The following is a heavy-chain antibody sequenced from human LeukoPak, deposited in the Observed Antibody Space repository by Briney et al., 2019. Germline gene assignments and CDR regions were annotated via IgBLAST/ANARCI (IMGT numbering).Heavy chain of an antibody. CDR2: IYTSGST. CDR3: ARDFTDGSGSYYPPLPDY. Sequence: SETLSLTCTVSGGSISSYYWSWIRQPAGKGLEWIGRIYTSGSTNYNPSLKSRVTMSVDTSKNQFSLKLSSVTAADTAVYYCARDFTDGSGSYYPPLPDYWGQGTLVTVSS. CDR1: GGSISSYY. D-gene: IGHD3-10*01. V-gene: IGHV4-4*07. J-gene: IGHJ4*02.